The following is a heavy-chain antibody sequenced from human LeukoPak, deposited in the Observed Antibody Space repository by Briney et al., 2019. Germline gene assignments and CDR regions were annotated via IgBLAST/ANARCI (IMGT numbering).Heavy chain of an antibody. CDR1: GFTFDDYG. Sequence: GGSLRLSCAASGFTFDDYGMSWVRQAPGKGLEWVSGINWNGGSTGYADSVKGRFTISRDNSKNTLYLQMNSLRGDDSAIYYCARGPPMYSYGSSAYDYDYLEYWGQGTLVTVSS. V-gene: IGHV3-20*04. D-gene: IGHD3-22*01. J-gene: IGHJ4*02. CDR2: INWNGGST. CDR3: ARGPPMYSYGSSAYDYDYLEY.